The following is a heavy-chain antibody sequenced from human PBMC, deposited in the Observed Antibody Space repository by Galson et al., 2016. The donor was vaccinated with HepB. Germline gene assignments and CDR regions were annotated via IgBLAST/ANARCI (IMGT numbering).Heavy chain of an antibody. V-gene: IGHV3-15*01. Sequence: SLRLSCAASGFTFSSYWMVWVRQAPGEGLEWVGRIRPQRDRKTPVYAAPVEGRFTILRDDSKNTLYLRMNSLTTEDTALYYCYGHLDYWGRGTLVTVSS. J-gene: IGHJ4*02. CDR3: YGHLDY. CDR2: IRPQRDRKTP. CDR1: GFTFSSYW. D-gene: IGHD4-17*01.